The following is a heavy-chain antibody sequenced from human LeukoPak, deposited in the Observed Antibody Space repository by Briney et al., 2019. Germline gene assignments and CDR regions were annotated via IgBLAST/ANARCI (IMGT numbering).Heavy chain of an antibody. J-gene: IGHJ4*02. D-gene: IGHD5-18*01. CDR1: GYTFTSYG. V-gene: IGHV1-18*01. CDR2: ISAYNGNT. Sequence: GASVTVSYKPSGYTFTSYGISWVRQAPGQGLEWMGWISAYNGNTNYAQKLQGRVTMTTDTSTSTAYMELRSLRSDDTAVYYCARVNGRRGYSYGNDYWGQGTLVTVSS. CDR3: ARVNGRRGYSYGNDY.